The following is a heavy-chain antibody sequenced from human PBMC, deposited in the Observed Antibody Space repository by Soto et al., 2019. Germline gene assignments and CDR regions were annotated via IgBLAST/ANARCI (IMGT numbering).Heavy chain of an antibody. CDR2: ISAYNGNT. D-gene: IGHD5-18*01. Sequence: QVQLVQSGAEVKKPGASVKVSCKASGYTFTSYGISWVRQAPGQGLEWMGWISAYNGNTNYAQKLQGRVTMTTDTSTRTANMELRSLRSDDTALYYCARDLSIQLWFPYDSWGQGTLVTVSS. V-gene: IGHV1-18*01. J-gene: IGHJ4*02. CDR1: GYTFTSYG. CDR3: ARDLSIQLWFPYDS.